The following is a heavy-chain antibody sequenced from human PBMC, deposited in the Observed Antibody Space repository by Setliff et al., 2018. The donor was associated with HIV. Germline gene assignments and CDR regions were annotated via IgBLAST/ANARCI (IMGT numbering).Heavy chain of an antibody. CDR3: ARGGPSGSHRWGVRGHYDY. CDR2: INAGDGNT. Sequence: ASVKVSCKASGYTFTSYAMHWVRQAPGKRLEWMGWINAGDGNTKYSQKFQGRVTITSDTSARIVFLHLSNLISEDTAFYYCARGGPSGSHRWGVRGHYDYWGQGTLVTVSS. V-gene: IGHV1-3*01. J-gene: IGHJ4*02. D-gene: IGHD1-26*01. CDR1: GYTFTSYA.